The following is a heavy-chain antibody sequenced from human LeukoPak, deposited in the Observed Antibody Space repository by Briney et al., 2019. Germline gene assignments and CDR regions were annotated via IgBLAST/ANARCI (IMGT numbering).Heavy chain of an antibody. J-gene: IGHJ4*02. Sequence: VASVKVSFKASGGTFSIYAISWVRQAPGQGLEWMGGIIPTFGTVNYAQKFQGRVTITADKSTSTAYMELSSLRSEDTAVYYCARAAHYSGTSDQYSGGWYYFDFWGQGTLVTVSS. V-gene: IGHV1-69*06. D-gene: IGHD3-10*01. CDR3: ARAAHYSGTSDQYSGGWYYFDF. CDR1: GGTFSIYA. CDR2: IIPTFGTV.